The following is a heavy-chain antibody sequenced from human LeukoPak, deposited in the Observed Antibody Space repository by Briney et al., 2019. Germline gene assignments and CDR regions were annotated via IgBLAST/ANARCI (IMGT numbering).Heavy chain of an antibody. CDR2: INAGNGNT. J-gene: IGHJ4*02. CDR1: GYTFTTYV. CDR3: ARVGLHLHN. V-gene: IGHV1-3*03. Sequence: ASVKVSCKASGYTFTTYVMHWVRQAPGQRLEWMGWINAGNGNTKYSQELQGRVTITRDTSASTAYMELSSLRSEDTAVYYCARVGLHLHNWGQGTMVTVSS.